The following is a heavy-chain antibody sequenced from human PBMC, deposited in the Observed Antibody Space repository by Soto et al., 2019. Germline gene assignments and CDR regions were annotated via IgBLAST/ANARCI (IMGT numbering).Heavy chain of an antibody. J-gene: IGHJ5*02. CDR3: ARGETFDP. Sequence: QVQLVQSGAEVKKPGASVKVSCKASGYTFTSYDINWVRQATGQGLERMGWMNCDSGNTGFAPNLQGRVSMTRDSSSNTAYMELTSLRSDDTAIYYCARGETFDPWGQGTLVTVSS. CDR1: GYTFTSYD. V-gene: IGHV1-8*01. CDR2: MNCDSGNT.